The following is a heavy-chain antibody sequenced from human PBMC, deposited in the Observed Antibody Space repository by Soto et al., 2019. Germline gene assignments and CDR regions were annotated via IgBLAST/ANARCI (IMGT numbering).Heavy chain of an antibody. CDR3: ARIPYYYYYGMDV. V-gene: IGHV4-61*01. CDR2: IYYSGST. J-gene: IGHJ6*02. Sequence: PSETLSLTCTVSGGSVSSGSYYWSWIRQPPGKGLEWIEYIYYSGSTNYNPSLKSRVTISVDTPKNQFSLKLSSVTAADTAVYYCARIPYYYYYGMDVWGQGTTVTVSS. CDR1: GGSVSSGSYY.